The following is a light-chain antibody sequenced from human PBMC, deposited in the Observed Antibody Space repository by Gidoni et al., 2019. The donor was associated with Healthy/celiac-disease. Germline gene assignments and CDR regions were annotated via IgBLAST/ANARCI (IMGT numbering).Light chain of an antibody. Sequence: QSALPQPASVSVSPGPSITISCTGTSSDGGGYNYVSWSQQHPGKAPKLMIYDVSNRPSGVSNRFSGSKSGNTASLTISGLQAEDEADYYCSSYTSSSTLGYVFGTGTKVTVL. CDR3: SSYTSSSTLGYV. V-gene: IGLV2-14*03. J-gene: IGLJ1*01. CDR2: DVS. CDR1: SSDGGGYNY.